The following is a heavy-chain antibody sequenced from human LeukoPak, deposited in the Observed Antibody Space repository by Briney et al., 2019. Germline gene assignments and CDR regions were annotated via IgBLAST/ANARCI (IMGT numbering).Heavy chain of an antibody. CDR3: ARSDTPRGGYMDV. CDR1: EYTFTSYA. D-gene: IGHD3-10*01. V-gene: IGHV1-3*03. J-gene: IGHJ6*03. CDR2: INAGNGNT. Sequence: ASVKVSCKASEYTFTSYAIHWVRQAPGQRLEWMGWINAGNGNTKYSQEFQGRVTITRDTSASTTYMELSSLRSEDTAVYYCARSDTPRGGYMDVWGKGTTVTISS.